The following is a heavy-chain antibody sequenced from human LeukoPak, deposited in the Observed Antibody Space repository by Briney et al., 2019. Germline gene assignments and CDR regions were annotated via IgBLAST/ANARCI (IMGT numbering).Heavy chain of an antibody. J-gene: IGHJ4*02. CDR3: ARDGYSSQYFDY. CDR2: IIPIFGTA. V-gene: IGHV1-69*06. CDR1: GGTFSSYA. D-gene: IGHD6-13*01. Sequence: SVKVFCKASGGTFSSYAISWVRQAPGQGLEWMGGIIPIFGTANYAQKFQGRVTITADKSTSTAYMELSSLRSEDTAVYYCARDGYSSQYFDYWGQGTLVTVSS.